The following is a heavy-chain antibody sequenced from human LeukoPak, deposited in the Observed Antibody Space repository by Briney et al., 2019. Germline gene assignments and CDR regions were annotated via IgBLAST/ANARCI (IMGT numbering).Heavy chain of an antibody. CDR2: MNPNSGNT. D-gene: IGHD4-17*01. J-gene: IGHJ4*02. CDR1: GYTFTSYD. V-gene: IGHV1-8*03. Sequence: ASVKVSCKASGYTFTSYDINWVRQATGQGLEWMGWMNPNSGNTGYAQKFQGRVTITRNTSISTAYMELSSLRSEDTAVYYCARGLPRYGDCSPRRYYFDYWGQGTLVTVSS. CDR3: ARGLPRYGDCSPRRYYFDY.